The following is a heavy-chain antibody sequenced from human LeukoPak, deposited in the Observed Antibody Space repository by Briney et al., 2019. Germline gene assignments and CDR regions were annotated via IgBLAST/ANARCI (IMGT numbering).Heavy chain of an antibody. D-gene: IGHD2-15*01. CDR2: ISSSSSYI. CDR1: GFTFSS. J-gene: IGHJ5*02. Sequence: GGSLRLSCAASGFTFSSMNWVRQAPGKGLEWVSSISSSSSYIYYADSVKGRFTISRDNAKNSLYLQMNSLRAEDTAVYYCARGRRVAAIGYWFDPWGQGTLVTVSS. CDR3: ARGRRVAAIGYWFDP. V-gene: IGHV3-21*01.